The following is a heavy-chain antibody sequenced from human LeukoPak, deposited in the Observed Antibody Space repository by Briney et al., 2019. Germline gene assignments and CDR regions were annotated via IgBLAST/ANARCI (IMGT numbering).Heavy chain of an antibody. CDR2: IRYDGSNK. Sequence: GGPLRLSCAASGFTFSSYGMHWVRQAPGKGLEWVAFIRYDGSNKYYADSVKGRFTISRDNSKNTLYLQMNSLRAEDTAVYYCAKDQAAAGLNYYYGMDVWGQGTTVTVSS. CDR1: GFTFSSYG. J-gene: IGHJ6*02. D-gene: IGHD6-13*01. CDR3: AKDQAAAGLNYYYGMDV. V-gene: IGHV3-30*02.